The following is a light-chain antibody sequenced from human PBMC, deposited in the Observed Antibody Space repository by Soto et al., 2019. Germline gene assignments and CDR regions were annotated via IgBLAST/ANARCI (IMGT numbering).Light chain of an antibody. CDR3: QQYNNWPPWT. J-gene: IGKJ1*01. CDR1: QSVSSN. V-gene: IGKV3-15*01. Sequence: EILMTQSPATLSVSPGERATLSCSASQSVSSNLAWYQQKPGQAPRLLIYGASTRASGIPARFSGSGSGTEFTLTISSLQSEDFAVYYCQQYNNWPPWTFGQGTQVEIK. CDR2: GAS.